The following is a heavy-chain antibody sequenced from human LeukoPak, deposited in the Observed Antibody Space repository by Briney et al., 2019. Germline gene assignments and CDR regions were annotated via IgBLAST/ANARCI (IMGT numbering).Heavy chain of an antibody. D-gene: IGHD3/OR15-3a*01. Sequence: SVKVSCKASGGTFGTYAVNWVRQAPGQGLEGMGGIITVFGPPKYTQKFHGRLTISTDDPTGTAYMELKSLTSDDTAVYYCARGGFALVPADRYFDLWGRGTLVTVSS. CDR3: ARGGFALVPADRYFDL. CDR1: GGTFGTYA. V-gene: IGHV1-69*05. J-gene: IGHJ2*01. CDR2: IITVFGPP.